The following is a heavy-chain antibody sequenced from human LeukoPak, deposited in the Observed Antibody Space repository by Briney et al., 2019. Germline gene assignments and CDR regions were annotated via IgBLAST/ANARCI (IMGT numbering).Heavy chain of an antibody. CDR1: GFTFSSYS. CDR2: ISSSSSYI. Sequence: PGGSLRLSCAASGFTFSSYSMNRVRQAPGKGLEWVSSISSSSSYIYYADSVKGRFTISRDNAKNSLYLQMNSLRAEDTAVYYCASSGRAAGDYWGQGTLVTVSS. V-gene: IGHV3-21*01. D-gene: IGHD6-13*01. J-gene: IGHJ4*02. CDR3: ASSGRAAGDY.